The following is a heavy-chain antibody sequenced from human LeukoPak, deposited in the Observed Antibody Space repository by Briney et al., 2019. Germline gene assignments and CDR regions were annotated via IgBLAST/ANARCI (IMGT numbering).Heavy chain of an antibody. CDR3: ARGPNRGGSYSPPHY. Sequence: GGSLRLSCAASGFTFSSYAMHWVRQAPGKGLEWVANIKKDGSEKYYVDSVKGRFTISRDNAKTSLYLQMNSLRAEDTAVYYCARGPNRGGSYSPPHYWGQGTLVTVSS. CDR1: GFTFSSYA. J-gene: IGHJ4*02. D-gene: IGHD1-26*01. V-gene: IGHV3-7*03. CDR2: IKKDGSEK.